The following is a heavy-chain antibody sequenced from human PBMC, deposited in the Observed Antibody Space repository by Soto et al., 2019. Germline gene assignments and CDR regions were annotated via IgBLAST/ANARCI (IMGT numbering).Heavy chain of an antibody. J-gene: IGHJ4*02. V-gene: IGHV3-23*01. CDR2: ISGSGGST. D-gene: IGHD6-13*01. CDR3: AKDQGSSWYEIDS. CDR1: GLTFSNYA. Sequence: EVQLLESGGGLVQPGGSLRLSCAASGLTFSNYAVTWVRQAPGKGLEWVSTISGSGGSTYYADSVKGRFTISRDNSKNTLYLQMNSLRAEDTAVYYCAKDQGSSWYEIDSWGQGTLVTVSS.